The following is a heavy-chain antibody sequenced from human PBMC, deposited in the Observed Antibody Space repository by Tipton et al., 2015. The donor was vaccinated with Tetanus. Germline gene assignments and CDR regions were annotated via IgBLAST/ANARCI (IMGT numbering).Heavy chain of an antibody. D-gene: IGHD2-8*01. CDR3: VANDGGLEHGQH. CDR1: GGSIGSGGNY. CDR2: IYYSGST. J-gene: IGHJ1*01. Sequence: TLSLTCTVSGGSIGSGGNYWSWIRQHPGKGLEWIGNIYYSGSTYYNPSLKSRVTISVDTSTNQFSLKLSSVTAADTAVYYCVANDGGLEHGQHWGQGTLVTVSS. V-gene: IGHV4-31*03.